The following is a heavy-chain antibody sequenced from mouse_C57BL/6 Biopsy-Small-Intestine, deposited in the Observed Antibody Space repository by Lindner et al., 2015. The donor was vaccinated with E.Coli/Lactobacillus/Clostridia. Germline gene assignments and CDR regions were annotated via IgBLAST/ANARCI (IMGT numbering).Heavy chain of an antibody. J-gene: IGHJ1*01. Sequence: SVKVSCKASGGTFSSYAISWVRQAPGQGLEWMGGIIPIFGTANYAQKFQGRATITADESTSTAYMELSSLRSEDTAVYYCARAYRGYSSGWYYYYGMDVWGQGTTATVSS. CDR2: IIPIFGTA. CDR3: ARAYRGYSSGWYYYYGMDV. V-gene: IGHV1-81*01. D-gene: IGHD1-2*01. CDR1: GGTFSSYA.